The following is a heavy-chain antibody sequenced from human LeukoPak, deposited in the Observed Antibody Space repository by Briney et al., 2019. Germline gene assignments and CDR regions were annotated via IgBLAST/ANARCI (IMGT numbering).Heavy chain of an antibody. V-gene: IGHV3-30*03. D-gene: IGHD3-22*01. J-gene: IGHJ4*02. CDR3: ARESYYYDSSGYQRSLPGDY. CDR1: GFTFSDYG. Sequence: GRSLRLSCAASGFTFSDYGMHWVRQAPGKGLEWVAVISYDGSNKYYADSVKGRFTISRDNSRNALYLQMNSLRAEDTAVYHCARESYYYDSSGYQRSLPGDYWGQGTLVTVSS. CDR2: ISYDGSNK.